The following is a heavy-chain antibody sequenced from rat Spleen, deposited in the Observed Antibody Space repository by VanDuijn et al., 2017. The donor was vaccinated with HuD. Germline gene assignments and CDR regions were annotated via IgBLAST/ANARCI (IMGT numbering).Heavy chain of an antibody. CDR2: ISPSGGST. Sequence: EVQLVESDGGLVQPGRSLKLSCAASGFTFSDYYMAWVRQAPTKGLEWVATISPSGGSTYYRDSVKGRFTISRDNAKSTLYLQMDSLRSEDTATYYCATDLRNWEPHVMDAWGQGASVAVSS. CDR1: GFTFSDYY. CDR3: ATDLRNWEPHVMDA. J-gene: IGHJ4*01. D-gene: IGHD5-1*01. V-gene: IGHV5-27*01.